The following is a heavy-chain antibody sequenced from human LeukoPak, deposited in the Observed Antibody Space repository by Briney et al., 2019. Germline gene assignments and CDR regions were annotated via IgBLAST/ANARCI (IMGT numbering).Heavy chain of an antibody. J-gene: IGHJ4*02. CDR2: ISNNGGYT. D-gene: IGHD2-15*01. CDR1: RFTFSSSA. V-gene: IGHV3-23*01. Sequence: GGSLRLSCAASRFTFSSSAMSWVRQAPGKGLEWVSAISNNGGYTYYADSVQGWFTISRDNSKSTLCLQMNSLRAEDTAVYYCAKQLGYCSDGSCYFPYWGQGTLVTVSS. CDR3: AKQLGYCSDGSCYFPY.